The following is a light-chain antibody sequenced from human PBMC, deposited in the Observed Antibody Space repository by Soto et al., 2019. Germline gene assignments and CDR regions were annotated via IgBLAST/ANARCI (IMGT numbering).Light chain of an antibody. CDR1: QSVLYSSNNKNY. V-gene: IGKV4-1*01. Sequence: XIVMTQSPDXLAXXLGERATINCKSSQSVLYSSNNKNYLAGYQQKPGQPPKLLIYWASTRESGVXXXXXXXXXXXXXXXTISSLQAEDVAVYYCQQYYSTPWTFGQGTKVEIK. J-gene: IGKJ1*01. CDR3: QQYYSTPWT. CDR2: WAS.